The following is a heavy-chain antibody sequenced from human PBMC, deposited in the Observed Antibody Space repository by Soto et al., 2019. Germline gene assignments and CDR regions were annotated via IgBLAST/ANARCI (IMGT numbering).Heavy chain of an antibody. V-gene: IGHV4-59*01. J-gene: IGHJ4*02. CDR2: ISSSGS. CDR3: ARNNHFDS. CDR1: GASISSYY. Sequence: SETLSLTCTVSGASISSYYWSWIRQPPGKGLEWIGYISSSGSNYNPSLKSRVTISLDKSKNEFSLKMKSVTAADTAVYYCARNNHFDSWGQGTLLTVSS.